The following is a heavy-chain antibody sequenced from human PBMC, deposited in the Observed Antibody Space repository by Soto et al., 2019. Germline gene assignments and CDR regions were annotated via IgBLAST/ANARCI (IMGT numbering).Heavy chain of an antibody. CDR3: AKSSDYYDSSGYYSNFDY. D-gene: IGHD3-22*01. CDR2: ISYDGSNK. J-gene: IGHJ4*02. Sequence: QVQLVESGGGVVQPGRSLRLSCAASGFTFSSYGMHWVRQAPGKGLEWVAVISYDGSNKYYADSVKGRFTISRDNSKNTLYLQMNSLRAEGTAVYYCAKSSDYYDSSGYYSNFDYWGQGTLVTVSS. V-gene: IGHV3-30*18. CDR1: GFTFSSYG.